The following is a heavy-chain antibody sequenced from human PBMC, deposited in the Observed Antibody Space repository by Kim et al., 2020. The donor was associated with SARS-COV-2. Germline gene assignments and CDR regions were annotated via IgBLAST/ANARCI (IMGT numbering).Heavy chain of an antibody. CDR1: GYRFTSYG. D-gene: IGHD5-18*01. V-gene: IGHV1-18*04. CDR3: AREDTALALIDY. CDR2: IRGDNGNT. J-gene: IGHJ4*02. Sequence: ASVKVSCKASGYRFTSYGVSWVRQAPGQGLEWMGWIRGDNGNTNYAQNLQGRVTITIDTSTSTAYMELRSLRSDDTALYYCAREDTALALIDYWGQGTLVTVSS.